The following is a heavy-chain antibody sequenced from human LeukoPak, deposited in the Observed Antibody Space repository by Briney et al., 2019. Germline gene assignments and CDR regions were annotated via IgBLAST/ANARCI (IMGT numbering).Heavy chain of an antibody. CDR3: VRDDVTTNPLEFDY. Sequence: ASVKVSCKASGYTFTGYYMHWVRQAPGQGLEWMGWVNPNNGGTDYARKFQGRVTMTRDTSISTAYMELSSLRSDDTAIYYCVRDDVTTNPLEFDYWGQGTLVTVSS. CDR1: GYTFTGYY. J-gene: IGHJ4*02. CDR2: VNPNNGGT. D-gene: IGHD4-11*01. V-gene: IGHV1-2*02.